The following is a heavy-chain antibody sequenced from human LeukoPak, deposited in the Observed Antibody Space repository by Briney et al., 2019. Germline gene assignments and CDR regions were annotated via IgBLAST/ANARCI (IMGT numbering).Heavy chain of an antibody. D-gene: IGHD3-3*01. Sequence: SQTLSLTCAVPGGSISSGGYSRSWIRQPPGKGLEWIGYIYHSGSTYYNPSLKSRVTISVDRSKNQFSLKLSSVTAADTAVYYCARGPDYDFWSGYSYGMDVWGQGTTVTVSS. CDR3: ARGPDYDFWSGYSYGMDV. CDR1: GGSISSGGYS. CDR2: IYHSGST. V-gene: IGHV4-30-2*01. J-gene: IGHJ6*02.